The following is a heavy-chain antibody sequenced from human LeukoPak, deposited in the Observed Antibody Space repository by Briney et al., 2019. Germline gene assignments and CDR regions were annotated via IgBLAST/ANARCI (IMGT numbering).Heavy chain of an antibody. V-gene: IGHV7-4-1*02. J-gene: IGHJ5*02. CDR3: ARDFLTYYYGSGTIHWFDP. CDR2: INTNTGNP. D-gene: IGHD3-10*01. CDR1: GYTFTSYA. Sequence: ASVKVSCKASGYTFTSYAMNWVRQAPGQGLEWMGWINTNTGNPTYAQGFTGRFVFSLDTSVSTAYLQISSLKAEDTAVYYCARDFLTYYYGSGTIHWFDPWGQGTLVTVSS.